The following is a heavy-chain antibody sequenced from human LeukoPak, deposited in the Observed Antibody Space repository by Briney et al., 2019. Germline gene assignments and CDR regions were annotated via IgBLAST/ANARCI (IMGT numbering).Heavy chain of an antibody. CDR2: ISSSSSYI. CDR1: GFTFSSYS. J-gene: IGHJ5*02. D-gene: IGHD2-21*02. V-gene: IGHV3-21*01. CDR3: ARSGGLVVVTALWFDP. Sequence: PGGSLRLSCAASGFTFSSYSMNWVRQAPGKGLEWVSSISSSSSYIYYADSVKGRFTISRDNAKNSLYLQMNSLRAENTAVYYCARSGGLVVVTALWFDPWGQGTLVTVSS.